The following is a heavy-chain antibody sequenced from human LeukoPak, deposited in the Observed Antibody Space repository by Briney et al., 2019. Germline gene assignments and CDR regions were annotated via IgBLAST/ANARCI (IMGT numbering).Heavy chain of an antibody. CDR1: GFTVSSNY. CDR3: ARVSISGVYFFDY. J-gene: IGHJ4*02. V-gene: IGHV3-66*01. Sequence: GGSLRLSCAASGFTVSSNYMRWVRQAPGKGLEWVSLIFIDGSTYYADSVKGLFTISRDNSKNTLYLQMNSLGAEDTAVYYCARVSISGVYFFDYWGQGTLVTVSS. D-gene: IGHD5/OR15-5a*01. CDR2: IFIDGST.